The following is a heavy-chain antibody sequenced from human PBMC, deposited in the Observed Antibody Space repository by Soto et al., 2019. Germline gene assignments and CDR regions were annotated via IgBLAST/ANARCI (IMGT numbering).Heavy chain of an antibody. V-gene: IGHV3-23*01. Sequence: GGSLRLSCAASGFTFNNYAMGWVRQAPGKGLEWVSAITDSGDDTYYIDSVKGRFTISRDNSKSTLYLQMNSLRAEDTAIYYCAKFGSSSWSPHYYFDYSGQATLVTVSS. CDR1: GFTFNNYA. CDR2: ITDSGDDT. J-gene: IGHJ4*02. CDR3: AKFGSSSWSPHYYFDY. D-gene: IGHD2-2*01.